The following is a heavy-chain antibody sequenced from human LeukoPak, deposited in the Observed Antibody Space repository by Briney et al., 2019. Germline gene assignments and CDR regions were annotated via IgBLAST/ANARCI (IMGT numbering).Heavy chain of an antibody. Sequence: GGSLRLSCAGSGVAFSNYWIHWGRQAPGEWLVWVSRITSDGSSTSYADSVKGRFTISRDNAKNALYLQMNSLRADDTAVYYCARYLRVGSLFYSWGQGTLVTVSS. CDR3: ARYLRVGSLFYS. CDR2: ITSDGSST. D-gene: IGHD1-26*01. V-gene: IGHV3-74*01. CDR1: GVAFSNYW. J-gene: IGHJ4*02.